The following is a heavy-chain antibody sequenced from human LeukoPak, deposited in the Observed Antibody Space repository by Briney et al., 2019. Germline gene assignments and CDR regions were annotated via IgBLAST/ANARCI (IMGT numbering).Heavy chain of an antibody. Sequence: PGGSLRLSCAASGFTFTTYAMHWVRQAPGKGLEYVSGITSNGDSTYYANSVKGRFTISRDNSKNTLYLQMGSLRPEDMAVYYCARVANFWSAHAPSHWFDPWGQGTLVTVSS. V-gene: IGHV3-64*01. CDR3: ARVANFWSAHAPSHWFDP. J-gene: IGHJ5*02. CDR2: ITSNGDST. CDR1: GFTFTTYA. D-gene: IGHD3-3*01.